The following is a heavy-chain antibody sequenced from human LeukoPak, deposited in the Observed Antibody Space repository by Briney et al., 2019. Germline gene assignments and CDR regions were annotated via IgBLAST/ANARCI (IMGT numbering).Heavy chain of an antibody. V-gene: IGHV3-21*01. CDR1: GFTFSDYN. CDR2: ITSGTSYI. CDR3: ARGGGMRSWYDFDY. D-gene: IGHD6-13*01. J-gene: IGHJ4*02. Sequence: GGSLRLSCAASGFTFSDYNMNWVRQSPEKGLEWVSSITSGTSYIYYADSVRGRFTLSRDNAKNSLYLQMNSLRAEDTAVYYCARGGGMRSWYDFDYWGQGTLVTVSS.